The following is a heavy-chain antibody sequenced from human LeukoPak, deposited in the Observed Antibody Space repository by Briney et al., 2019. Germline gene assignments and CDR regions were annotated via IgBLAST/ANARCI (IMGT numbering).Heavy chain of an antibody. J-gene: IGHJ4*02. V-gene: IGHV3-21*01. CDR2: ISSSSIYI. CDR1: GFTFSTYS. D-gene: IGHD3-10*01. CDR3: AKGMSRGIGFDY. Sequence: PGGSLRLSCAASGFTFSTYSMNWVRQAPGKGLEWVSSISSSSIYIYYADSVKGRFSISRDNSESTLYLHMNRLTPEDTALYYCAKGMSRGIGFDYWGQGALVTVSS.